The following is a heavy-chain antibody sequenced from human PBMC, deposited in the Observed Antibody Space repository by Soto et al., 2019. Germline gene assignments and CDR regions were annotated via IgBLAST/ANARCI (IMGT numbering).Heavy chain of an antibody. CDR3: AKSPYYYGSGSFT. J-gene: IGHJ4*02. D-gene: IGHD3-10*01. CDR1: GFTFSSSA. Sequence: GGSLRLSCEASGFTFSSSAMTWVRQAPGKGLEWVSAISGSGGSTYYADSVKGRFTISRDNSKNTLYLQMNSLRDEDTAVYYCAKSPYYYGSGSFTWGRGTLVTVSS. V-gene: IGHV3-23*01. CDR2: ISGSGGST.